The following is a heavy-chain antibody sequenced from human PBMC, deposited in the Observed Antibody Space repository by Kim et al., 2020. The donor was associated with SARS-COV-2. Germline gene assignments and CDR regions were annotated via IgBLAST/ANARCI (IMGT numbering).Heavy chain of an antibody. Sequence: ASVKVSCKASGYTFTSYAMNWVRQAPGQGLEWMGWINTNTGNPTYAQGFTGRFVFSLDTSVSTAYLQISSLKAEDTAVYYCASEGFGGVSDVWGQGTTVTVPS. CDR1: GYTFTSYA. D-gene: IGHD3-16*01. CDR2: INTNTGNP. J-gene: IGHJ6*02. V-gene: IGHV7-4-1*02. CDR3: ASEGFGGVSDV.